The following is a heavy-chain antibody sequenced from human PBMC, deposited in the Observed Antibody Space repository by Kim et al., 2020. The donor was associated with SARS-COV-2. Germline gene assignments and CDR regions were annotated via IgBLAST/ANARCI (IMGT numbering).Heavy chain of an antibody. CDR1: GFTFSSYS. CDR3: SSLFVSAFCVFSYFFIDV. CDR2: ICGIGGST. Sequence: GGSLRLSCAASGFTFSSYSMSWVRQAPGQGLELVSAICGIGGSTFYADSLNGRFTISLDNSTNTLYLLFNILIPHYTSFFYFSSLFVSAFCVFSYFFIDV. V-gene: IGHV3-23*01. D-gene: IGHD2-21*01. J-gene: IGHJ3*01.